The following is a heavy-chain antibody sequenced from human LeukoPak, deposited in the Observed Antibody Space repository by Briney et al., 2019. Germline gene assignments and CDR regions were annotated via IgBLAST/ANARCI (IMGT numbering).Heavy chain of an antibody. CDR3: ARTGGGSCSGGSCYLLYGMDV. CDR2: MFYSGST. V-gene: IGHV4-31*03. CDR1: GGSISSGGYY. D-gene: IGHD2-15*01. Sequence: PSETLSLTCTVSGGSISSGGYYWSWIRQHPGKGQEWIGYMFYSGSTYYNPSLKSGVTISVDTSKNQFSLKLSAVNAADTAVYYCARTGGGSCSGGSCYLLYGMDVWGQGTTVTVSS. J-gene: IGHJ6*02.